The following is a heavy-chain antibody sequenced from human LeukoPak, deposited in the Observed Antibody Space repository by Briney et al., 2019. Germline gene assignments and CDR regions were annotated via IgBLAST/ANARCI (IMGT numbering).Heavy chain of an antibody. V-gene: IGHV4-59*08. CDR1: GGSISTYY. Sequence: SETLSLTCTVSGGSISTYYWSWIRQPPGKGLEWIGCIYYSGNTNYNPSLKGRVTISVDTSKKQFSLKLSSVTAADTAVYYCARHGVAATVYYFDYWGQGTLVTVSS. CDR2: IYYSGNT. J-gene: IGHJ4*02. D-gene: IGHD6-13*01. CDR3: ARHGVAATVYYFDY.